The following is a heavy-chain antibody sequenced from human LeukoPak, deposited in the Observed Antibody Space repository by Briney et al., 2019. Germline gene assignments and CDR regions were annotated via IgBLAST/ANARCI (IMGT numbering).Heavy chain of an antibody. CDR2: IFYSGST. V-gene: IGHV4-39*07. D-gene: IGHD4-17*01. CDR3: ARDAMTTVTTGYYMDV. Sequence: SETLSLTCTVSSGSISTSNYYWGWVRQPPGKALEWIGNIFYSGSTNYNPSLKSRVTISVDTSKNQFSLKLSSVTAADTAVYYCARDAMTTVTTGYYMDVWGKGTTVTVSS. J-gene: IGHJ6*03. CDR1: SGSISTSNYY.